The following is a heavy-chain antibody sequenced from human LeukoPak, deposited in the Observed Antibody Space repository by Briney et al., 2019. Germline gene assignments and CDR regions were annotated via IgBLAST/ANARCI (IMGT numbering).Heavy chain of an antibody. CDR3: ARSLYGGSYYLNYYYYMDV. CDR1: GFTFSSYS. CDR2: ISSSSSYI. V-gene: IGHV3-21*01. Sequence: GGSLRLSCAASGFTFSSYSMNWVRHAPGKGLEWVSSISSSSSYIYYADSVKGRFTISRDNAKNSLYLQMNSLRAEDTAVYYCARSLYGGSYYLNYYYYMDVWGKGTTVTVSS. J-gene: IGHJ6*03. D-gene: IGHD2-15*01.